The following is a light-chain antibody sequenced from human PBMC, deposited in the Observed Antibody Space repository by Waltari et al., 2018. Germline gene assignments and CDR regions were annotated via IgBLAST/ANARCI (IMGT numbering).Light chain of an antibody. V-gene: IGKV4-1*01. CDR2: WAS. CDR1: QSVLYSSNNKNY. CDR3: QQYYTSPQLT. Sequence: DIVMTQPPDSLAVSLGERATINGKSSQSVLYSSNNKNYLAWYQQKPGQPPKLLIYWASTRESGVPDRFSGSGSGTDFTLTISSLQAEDVAVYYCQQYYTSPQLTFGGGTKVEIK. J-gene: IGKJ4*01.